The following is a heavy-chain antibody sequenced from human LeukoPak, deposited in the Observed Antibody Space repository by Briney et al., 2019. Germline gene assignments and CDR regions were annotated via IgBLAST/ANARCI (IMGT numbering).Heavy chain of an antibody. CDR3: ARVSGAGSGWYVY. CDR1: GFTLNSNY. CDR2: IYSGCST. J-gene: IGHJ4*02. V-gene: IGHV3-66*02. D-gene: IGHD6-19*01. Sequence: GGSLRLSCAASGFTLNSNYMSWVRQAPGKGVGWGSVIYSGCSTYYPDSVKGRFTISRDNSKNTLYLQMDSLRAEDTAVYYYARVSGAGSGWYVYWGQGTLVTVSS.